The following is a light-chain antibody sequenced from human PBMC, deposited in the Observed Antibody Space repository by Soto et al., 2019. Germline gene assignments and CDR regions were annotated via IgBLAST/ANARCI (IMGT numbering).Light chain of an antibody. V-gene: IGKV1-39*01. CDR1: QNISNY. CDR3: QQSYSTPFT. CDR2: ATS. Sequence: DIQMTQSPSSLSASVGDRVTITCRASQNISNYLNWYQQKPGKAPKLLIYATSSLQSGVPSRFSGSGSVTDFTLTISSLQPEDFATYYCQQSYSTPFTFGPGTKVDVK. J-gene: IGKJ3*01.